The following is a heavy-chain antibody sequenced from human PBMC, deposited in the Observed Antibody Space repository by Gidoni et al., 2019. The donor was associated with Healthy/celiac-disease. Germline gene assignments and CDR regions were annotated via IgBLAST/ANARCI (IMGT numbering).Heavy chain of an antibody. J-gene: IGHJ4*02. Sequence: QVQLVESGGGVVQPGRSLRLSCAASGFTFSRYAMHWVRQAPGKGREWVAVLSYDGSNKYYADSVKGRFTIARDNAKNTLYLQMNRLRAEDTAVYYCARDRGVYDYVWGSYQRWGQGTLVTVSS. CDR3: ARDRGVYDYVWGSYQR. V-gene: IGHV3-30-3*01. D-gene: IGHD3-16*02. CDR1: GFTFSRYA. CDR2: LSYDGSNK.